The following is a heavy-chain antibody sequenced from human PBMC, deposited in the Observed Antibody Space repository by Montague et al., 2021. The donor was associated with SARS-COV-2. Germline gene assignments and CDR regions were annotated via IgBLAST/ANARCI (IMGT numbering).Heavy chain of an antibody. J-gene: IGHJ6*03. CDR1: GGSISSSSYY. V-gene: IGHV4-61*02. D-gene: IGHD3-3*01. Sequence: TLSLTCTVSGGSISSSSYYWSWIRQPAGKGLEWIGRIYTSGSTNYNPSLKSRVTMSVDTSKNQFSLKLSSVTAADTAVYYCAREGGITIFGVVIGSPYYYYMDVWGKGTTVTVSS. CDR2: IYTSGST. CDR3: AREGGITIFGVVIGSPYYYYMDV.